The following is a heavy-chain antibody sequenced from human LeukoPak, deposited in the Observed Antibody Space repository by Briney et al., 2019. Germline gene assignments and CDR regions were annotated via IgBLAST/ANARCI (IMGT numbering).Heavy chain of an antibody. D-gene: IGHD6-13*01. J-gene: IGHJ4*02. CDR1: GFTFSSYE. Sequence: GGSLRLSCAASGFTFSSYEMNWVRQAPGKGLEWVSYISSSGSTIYYADSVKGRFTISRDNAKNSLYLQMNSLRADDTAVYYCAATPYGSTPNWGQGTLVTVSS. V-gene: IGHV3-48*03. CDR2: ISSSGSTI. CDR3: AATPYGSTPN.